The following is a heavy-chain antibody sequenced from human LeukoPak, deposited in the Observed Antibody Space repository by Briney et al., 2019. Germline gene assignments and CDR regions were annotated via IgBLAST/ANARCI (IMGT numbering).Heavy chain of an antibody. Sequence: GGSLRLSCAASGFTFSSYAMHWVRQAPGKGLEWVAVISYDGSNKYYADSVKGRFTISRDNSKNTLYPQMNSLRAEDTAVYYCARDPSRVWFGELLNYFDYWGQGTLVTVSS. CDR3: ARDPSRVWFGELLNYFDY. CDR2: ISYDGSNK. J-gene: IGHJ4*02. CDR1: GFTFSSYA. V-gene: IGHV3-30*04. D-gene: IGHD3-10*01.